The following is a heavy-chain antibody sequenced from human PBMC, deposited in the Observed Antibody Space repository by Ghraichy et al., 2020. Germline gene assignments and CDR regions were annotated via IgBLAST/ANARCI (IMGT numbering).Heavy chain of an antibody. D-gene: IGHD4-17*01. CDR3: ARDPYGDYKYGGTDY. CDR1: GFNFARHW. Sequence: GESLNISCVASGFNFARHWMSWVRQVPGKGLEWVASIKSDGSDSFYVDSVKGRFTISRDNAENSLSLQMTSLRADDTAVYYCARDPYGDYKYGGTDYWGRGTLVSVSS. CDR2: IKSDGSDS. J-gene: IGHJ4*02. V-gene: IGHV3-7*01.